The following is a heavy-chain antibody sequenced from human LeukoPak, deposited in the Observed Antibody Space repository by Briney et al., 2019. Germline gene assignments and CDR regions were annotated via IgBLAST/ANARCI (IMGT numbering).Heavy chain of an antibody. Sequence: PGGSLRLSCAASGFTFSSYAMYSVRQAPGKGLEWVAFIRYDGSDKNHADSVKGRFTISRDNSKNTLFLQMNSLRAEDTAIYYCAKTGSKRAVAGLDAFDRWGQGTMVTVSS. V-gene: IGHV3-30*02. J-gene: IGHJ3*01. CDR3: AKTGSKRAVAGLDAFDR. D-gene: IGHD6-19*01. CDR1: GFTFSSYA. CDR2: IRYDGSDK.